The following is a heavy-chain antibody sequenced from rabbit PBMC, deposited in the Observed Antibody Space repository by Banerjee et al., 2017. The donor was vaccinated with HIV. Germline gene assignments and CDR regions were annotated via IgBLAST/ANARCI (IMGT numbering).Heavy chain of an antibody. CDR2: IYPDYGST. CDR1: GFSFNNKYV. CDR3: ARDQAGSTGYAYGNFNL. D-gene: IGHD6-1*01. V-gene: IGHV1S45*01. J-gene: IGHJ4*01. Sequence: QQQLEESGGGLVQPEGSLTLTCTASGFSFNNKYVMCWVRQAPGKGLEWIAYIYPDYGSTDYASWVNGRFTISKTSSTTVTLQMTSLTAADTATYFCARDQAGSTGYAYGNFNLWGPGTLVTVS.